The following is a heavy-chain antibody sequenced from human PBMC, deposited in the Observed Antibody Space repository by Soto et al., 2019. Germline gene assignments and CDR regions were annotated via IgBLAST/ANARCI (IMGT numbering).Heavy chain of an antibody. CDR2: IRSKANSYAT. J-gene: IGHJ2*01. V-gene: IGHV3-73*02. D-gene: IGHD6-13*01. Sequence: EVQLVESGGGLVQPGGSLKLSCAASGFTFSGSAMHWVRQASGKGLEWVGRIRSKANSYATAYAASVKGRFTISRDDSKNAAYLQMNSLKTEDPAVYYCTSPAYIAAAGSARYFDLWGRGTLVTVSS. CDR1: GFTFSGSA. CDR3: TSPAYIAAAGSARYFDL.